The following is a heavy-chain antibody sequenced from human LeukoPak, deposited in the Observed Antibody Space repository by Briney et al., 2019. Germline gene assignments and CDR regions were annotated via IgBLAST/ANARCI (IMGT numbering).Heavy chain of an antibody. CDR1: GFTFSSYW. V-gene: IGHV3-74*01. CDR3: ARSHASYTSSWSVSYYFDY. Sequence: GGSLRLSCAASGFTFSSYWMHWVRQAPGKGLVWVSRINSDGSNTLYADSVKGRFTISRDNAKNTLYLQMNSLRAEDTAVYYCARSHASYTSSWSVSYYFDYWGRGTLVPVSS. D-gene: IGHD6-13*01. CDR2: INSDGSNT. J-gene: IGHJ4*02.